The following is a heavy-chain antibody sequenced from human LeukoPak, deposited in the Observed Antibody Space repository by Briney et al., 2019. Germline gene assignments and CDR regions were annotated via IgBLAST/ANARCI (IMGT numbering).Heavy chain of an antibody. CDR2: FDPEDGET. CDR1: GYTLTELS. D-gene: IGHD3-10*01. V-gene: IGHV1-24*01. CDR3: ARDGDYYGSGSDRGFDP. Sequence: GASVKVSCKVSGYTLTELSMHWVRQAPGKGLEWMGGFDPEDGETIYAQKFQGRVTMTTDTSTSTAYMELRSLRSDDTAVYYCARDGDYYGSGSDRGFDPWGQGTLVTVSS. J-gene: IGHJ5*02.